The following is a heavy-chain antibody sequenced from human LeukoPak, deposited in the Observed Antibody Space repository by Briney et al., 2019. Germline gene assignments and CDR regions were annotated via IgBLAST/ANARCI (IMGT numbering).Heavy chain of an antibody. D-gene: IGHD3-10*01. CDR3: ARDVPRGTGYMDV. CDR2: IYYSGST. V-gene: IGHV4-59*02. CDR1: GGSVKNYY. Sequence: SETLSLTCTVSGGSVKNYYWTWIRQPPGKGLEWIGYIYYSGSTSSNPSLKSRVTISVDTSKNQFSLRLKYVTAADTAVYYCARDVPRGTGYMDVWGKGTTVTVSS. J-gene: IGHJ6*03.